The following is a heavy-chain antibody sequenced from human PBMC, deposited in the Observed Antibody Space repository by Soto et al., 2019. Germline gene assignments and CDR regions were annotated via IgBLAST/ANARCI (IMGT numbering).Heavy chain of an antibody. J-gene: IGHJ4*02. CDR2: INAGNGNT. CDR3: ARAADSSGYYYVLVY. D-gene: IGHD3-22*01. CDR1: GYTFTTYA. V-gene: IGHV1-3*01. Sequence: ASVKVSCKASGYTFTTYAMHWVRQAPGQRLEWMGWINAGNGNTKYSQKFQGRVTITRDTSASTAYMELSSLRFEDTAVYYCARAADSSGYYYVLVYWGQGTLVTVSS.